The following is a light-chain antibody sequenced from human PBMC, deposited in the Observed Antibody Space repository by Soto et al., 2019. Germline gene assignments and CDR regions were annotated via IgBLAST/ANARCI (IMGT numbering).Light chain of an antibody. CDR1: QSISTW. CDR3: QQYNAYPRT. J-gene: IGKJ4*01. V-gene: IGKV1-5*03. CDR2: KAS. Sequence: DIQMTQSPSTLSASVGDRVTITCRASQSISTWLAWYQQKPGKAPKLLIYKASSLEGGVPSRFSGSGSGTEFNIIVSSLRNADFATYYCQQYNAYPRTFGGGTTVESK.